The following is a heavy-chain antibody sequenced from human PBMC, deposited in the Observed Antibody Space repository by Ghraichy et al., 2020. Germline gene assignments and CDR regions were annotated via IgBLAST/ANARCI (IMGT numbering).Heavy chain of an antibody. CDR3: ATRGVGIRYFDY. J-gene: IGHJ4*02. D-gene: IGHD1-26*01. V-gene: IGHV3-23*01. CDR2: VSGNGGST. Sequence: GGPLRLSCAASGFTFSSYAMSWVRQAPGKGLEWVSAVSGNGGSTFYTDSVKGRFTILRDNSKNTLYLQMNSLRAEDTAVYYCATRGVGIRYFDYWGQGTLVTVSS. CDR1: GFTFSSYA.